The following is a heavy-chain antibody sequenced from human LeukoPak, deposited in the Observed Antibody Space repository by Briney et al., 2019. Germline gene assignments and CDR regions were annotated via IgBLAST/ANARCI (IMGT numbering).Heavy chain of an antibody. D-gene: IGHD3-22*01. Sequence: GGSLRLSCAASGFTFSSYSMNWVRQAPGKGLEWVSSISSSSSYIYYADSVKGRFTISRDNAKNSLYLQMNSLRAEDTAVYYCARVHQAMIVVVGGMDGAFDIWGQGTMVTVSS. J-gene: IGHJ3*02. CDR2: ISSSSSYI. CDR1: GFTFSSYS. CDR3: ARVHQAMIVVVGGMDGAFDI. V-gene: IGHV3-21*01.